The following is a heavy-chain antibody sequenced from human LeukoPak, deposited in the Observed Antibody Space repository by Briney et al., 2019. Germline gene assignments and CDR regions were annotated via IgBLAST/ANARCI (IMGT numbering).Heavy chain of an antibody. J-gene: IGHJ4*02. Sequence: PSETLSLTCAVSGYSISSGYYWGWIRQPPGKGLEWIGYIYYSGSTNYNPSLKSRVTISVDTSENQFSLKLSSVTAADTAVYYCARSPHLYDFWSGYYGDFDYWGQGTLVTVSS. CDR1: GYSISSGYY. CDR2: IYYSGST. CDR3: ARSPHLYDFWSGYYGDFDY. V-gene: IGHV4-61*01. D-gene: IGHD3-3*01.